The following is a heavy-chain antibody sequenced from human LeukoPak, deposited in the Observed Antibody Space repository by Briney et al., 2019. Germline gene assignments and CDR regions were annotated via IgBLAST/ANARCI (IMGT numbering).Heavy chain of an antibody. D-gene: IGHD1-26*01. J-gene: IGHJ3*01. CDR3: ARVEPVSGSYYFGAFDV. Sequence: SETLSLTCNVSYGSIHNYYWSWIRQPAGRTLEWIGRVYTSGSTIYNPSLRSRVTMSLDTPKSHLSLKLNSVTAADTAVYYCARVEPVSGSYYFGAFDVWGPGILVTVSS. CDR2: VYTSGST. V-gene: IGHV4-4*07. CDR1: YGSIHNYY.